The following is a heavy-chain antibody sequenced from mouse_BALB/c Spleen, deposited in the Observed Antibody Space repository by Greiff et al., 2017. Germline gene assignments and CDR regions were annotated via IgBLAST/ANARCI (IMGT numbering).Heavy chain of an antibody. CDR2: ISNGGGST. CDR1: GFTFSSYT. D-gene: IGHD1-2*01. Sequence: EVHLVESGGGLVQPGGSLKLSCAASGFTFSSYTMSWVRQTPEKRLEWVAYISNGGGSTYYPDTVKGRFTISRDNAKNTLYLQMSSLKSEDTAMYYCARTLLRLRGAMDYWGQGTSVTVSS. CDR3: ARTLLRLRGAMDY. V-gene: IGHV5-12-2*01. J-gene: IGHJ4*01.